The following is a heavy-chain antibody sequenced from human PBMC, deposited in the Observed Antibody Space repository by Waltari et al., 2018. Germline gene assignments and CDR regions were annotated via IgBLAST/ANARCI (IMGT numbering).Heavy chain of an antibody. CDR3: AREAVLYFGELSGEFDY. Sequence: QLQLQESGPGVVRPSETLSLTCTVSGVSISDHDHYWGWVRQPPGKGLVWIGSAHYRGTAYYTPSLTGRVVISVDTSKNHFSLRLNSMTAADTAVYYCAREAVLYFGELSGEFDYWGQGSLVTVSS. V-gene: IGHV4-39*07. J-gene: IGHJ4*02. D-gene: IGHD3-10*01. CDR1: GVSISDHDHY. CDR2: AHYRGTA.